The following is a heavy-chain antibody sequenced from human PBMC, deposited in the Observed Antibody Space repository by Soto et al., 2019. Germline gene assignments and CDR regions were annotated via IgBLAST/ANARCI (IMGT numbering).Heavy chain of an antibody. Sequence: WLRQDPGQGLEWMGWISAYNGNTNYAQNLQGRVSMTTDTSTNTAYMELRSLRSDDTAVYYCARGLRTPLPYWGHGTPVTVSS. V-gene: IGHV1-18*01. CDR2: ISAYNGNT. J-gene: IGHJ4*01. D-gene: IGHD2-15*01. CDR3: ARGLRTPLPY.